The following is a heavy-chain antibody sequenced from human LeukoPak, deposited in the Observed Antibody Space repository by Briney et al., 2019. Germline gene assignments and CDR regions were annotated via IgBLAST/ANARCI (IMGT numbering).Heavy chain of an antibody. CDR3: ARHGLEGCRGGMCYRSFHYYGMDV. Sequence: GESLQISCKGSGYSFTYYWIGWVRPMPGKGLEWMGIIFPGDFELKYSPSFQGQVIISVDKSIDTAYLQWSSLQASDTAMYYCARHGLEGCRGGMCYRSFHYYGMDVWGQGTTVTVSS. CDR1: GYSFTYYW. V-gene: IGHV5-51*01. D-gene: IGHD2-15*01. J-gene: IGHJ6*02. CDR2: IFPGDFEL.